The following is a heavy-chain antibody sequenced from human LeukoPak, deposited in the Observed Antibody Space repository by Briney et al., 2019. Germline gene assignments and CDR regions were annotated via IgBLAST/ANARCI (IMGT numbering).Heavy chain of an antibody. CDR3: ARRHYDFWSGYQYYFDY. CDR2: INPNSGGT. V-gene: IGHV1-2*02. D-gene: IGHD3-3*01. CDR1: GYTFTGYY. Sequence: ASVKVSCKASGYTFTGYYMHWVRQAPGQGLEWMGWINPNSGGTNCAQKFQGRVTMTRDTSISTAYMELSRLRSDDTAVYYCARRHYDFWSGYQYYFDYWGQGTLVTVSS. J-gene: IGHJ4*02.